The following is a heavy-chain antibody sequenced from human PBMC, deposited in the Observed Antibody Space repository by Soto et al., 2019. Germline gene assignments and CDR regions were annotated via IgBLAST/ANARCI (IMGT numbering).Heavy chain of an antibody. CDR2: TYYRSKWYN. J-gene: IGHJ4*02. CDR1: GGSISSGD. D-gene: IGHD6-13*01. V-gene: IGHV6-1*01. CDR3: ARGLSSSFDY. Sequence: SETLSLTCTVSGGSISSGDYYWSWIRQPPSRGLEWLGRTYYRSKWYNDYAVSVKSRITINPDTSKNQFSLQLNSVTPEDTAVYYCARGLSSSFDYWGQGTLVTVSS.